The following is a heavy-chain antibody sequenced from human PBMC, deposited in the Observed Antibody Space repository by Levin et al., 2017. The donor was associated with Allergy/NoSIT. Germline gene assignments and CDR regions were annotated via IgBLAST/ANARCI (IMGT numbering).Heavy chain of an antibody. CDR3: TIDNPLYGDYVADSDY. CDR1: GFIFNNAW. V-gene: IGHV3-15*01. Sequence: SCAASGFIFNNAWMSWVRQAPGKGLEWVGRIKSKTDGETPDYAAPVKGRFTISRDDSKNMLYLQMNSLKTEDTAVYYCTIDNPLYGDYVADSDYWGQGILVTVSS. CDR2: IKSKTDGETP. J-gene: IGHJ4*02. D-gene: IGHD4-17*01.